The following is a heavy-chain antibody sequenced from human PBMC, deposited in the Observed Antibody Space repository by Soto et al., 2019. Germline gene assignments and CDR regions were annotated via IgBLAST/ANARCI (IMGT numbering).Heavy chain of an antibody. CDR1: GYTLTELS. V-gene: IGHV1-24*01. CDR2: FDPEDGET. Sequence: QVPLVQSGAEVKKPGASVKVSCKVSGYTLTELSMHWVRQAPGKGLEWMGGFDPEDGETIYAQKFQGRVTMTEDTSTDTAYMELSSLRSEDTAVYYCVASSSWDPSLDYWGQGTLVTVSS. J-gene: IGHJ4*02. CDR3: VASSSWDPSLDY. D-gene: IGHD6-13*01.